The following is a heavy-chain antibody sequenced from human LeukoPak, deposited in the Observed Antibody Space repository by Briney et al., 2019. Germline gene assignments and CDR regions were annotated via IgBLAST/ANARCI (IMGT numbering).Heavy chain of an antibody. J-gene: IGHJ5*02. D-gene: IGHD4-17*01. CDR2: IYHTGST. Sequence: SETLSLTCSVSGGSISGSTYYWAWNRQPPGKGPEWIGSIYHTGSTYYNPSLKSRVTIAVDTSKNQFSLRLSSVTAADTAVYYCARRWTTVTTSWFDPWGQGTLVTVSS. CDR1: GGSISGSTYY. V-gene: IGHV4-39*01. CDR3: ARRWTTVTTSWFDP.